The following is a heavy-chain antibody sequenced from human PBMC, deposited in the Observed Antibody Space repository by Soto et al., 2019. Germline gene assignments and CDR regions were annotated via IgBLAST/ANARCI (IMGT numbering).Heavy chain of an antibody. D-gene: IGHD3-3*01. CDR2: ISGSGGST. Sequence: GGSLRLSCAASGFTFSSYAMSWVRQAPGKGLEWVSAISGSGGSTYYADSVKGRFTISRDNSKNTLYLQMNGLRAEDTAVYYCAKDPRFLEWLPGYWGQGTLVTVSS. V-gene: IGHV3-23*01. CDR3: AKDPRFLEWLPGY. J-gene: IGHJ4*02. CDR1: GFTFSSYA.